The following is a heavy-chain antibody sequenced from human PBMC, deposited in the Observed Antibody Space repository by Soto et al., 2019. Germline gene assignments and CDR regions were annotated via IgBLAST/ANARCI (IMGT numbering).Heavy chain of an antibody. D-gene: IGHD3-22*01. V-gene: IGHV3-30-3*01. CDR3: ARDGVYYYDSSGYQY. CDR1: GFTFSSYA. CDR2: ISYDGSNK. Sequence: GGSLRLSCAASGFTFSSYAMHWVRQAPGKGLEWVAVISYDGSNKYYADSVKGRFTISRDNSENTLYLQMNSLRAEDTAVYYCARDGVYYYDSSGYQYWGQGTLVTVSS. J-gene: IGHJ4*02.